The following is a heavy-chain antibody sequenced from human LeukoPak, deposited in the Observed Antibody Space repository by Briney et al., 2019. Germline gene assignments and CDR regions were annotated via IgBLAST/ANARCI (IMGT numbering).Heavy chain of an antibody. D-gene: IGHD3-16*02. CDR2: INPNSGGT. CDR1: GYTFTGYY. V-gene: IGHV1-2*02. CDR3: ARERAVWGSYRQFDY. Sequence: ASVKVSCKASGYTFTGYYMHWVRQAPGQGLEWMGWINPNSGGTNYAQKLQGRVTMTTDTSTSTAYMELRSLRSDDTAVYYCARERAVWGSYRQFDYWGQGTLVTVSS. J-gene: IGHJ4*02.